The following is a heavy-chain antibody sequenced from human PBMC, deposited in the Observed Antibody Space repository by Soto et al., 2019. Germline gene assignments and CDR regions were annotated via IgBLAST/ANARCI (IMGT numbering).Heavy chain of an antibody. J-gene: IGHJ4*02. CDR1: GYSFATYG. CDR2: ISAHNGDT. Sequence: QVRLVQSGAEVKKPGASVKVSCKASGYSFATYGFSWVRQAPGQGLECVGWISAHNGDTHYSQKFKGRVTLTTDTSTNTGYMELRSLTPDDKAVYFGATEPIYYNDGSGYYPLGHWGQGTLVTASA. V-gene: IGHV1-18*04. CDR3: ATEPIYYNDGSGYYPLGH. D-gene: IGHD3-22*01.